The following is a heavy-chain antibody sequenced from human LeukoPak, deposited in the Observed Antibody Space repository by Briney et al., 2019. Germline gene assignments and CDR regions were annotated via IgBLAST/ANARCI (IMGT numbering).Heavy chain of an antibody. Sequence: SETLSLTCTVSGGSISSSSYYWGWIRQPPGKGLEWIGSIYYSGSTYYNPSLKSRVTISVDTSKNQFSLKLSSVTAADTAVYYCARQAGYDFWTHAFDIWGQGTMVTVSS. J-gene: IGHJ3*02. V-gene: IGHV4-39*01. CDR1: GGSISSSSYY. D-gene: IGHD3-3*01. CDR2: IYYSGST. CDR3: ARQAGYDFWTHAFDI.